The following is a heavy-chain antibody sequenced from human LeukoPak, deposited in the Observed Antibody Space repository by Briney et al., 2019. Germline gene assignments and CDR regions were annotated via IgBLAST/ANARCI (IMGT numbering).Heavy chain of an antibody. Sequence: ASVKVSCKASGYAFTGYYMHWVRQAPGQGLEWMGWINPNSGGTNYAQKFQGRVTMTRDTSISTAYMELSRLRSDDTAVYYCARAVTQLLYYFDYWGQGTLVTVSS. CDR3: ARAVTQLLYYFDY. CDR1: GYAFTGYY. J-gene: IGHJ4*02. CDR2: INPNSGGT. V-gene: IGHV1-2*02. D-gene: IGHD2-2*01.